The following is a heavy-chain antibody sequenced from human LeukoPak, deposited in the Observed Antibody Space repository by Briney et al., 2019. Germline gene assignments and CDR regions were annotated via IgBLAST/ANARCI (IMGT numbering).Heavy chain of an antibody. CDR2: INTNSGDP. CDR3: AREILRFDI. CDR1: GYTFTNYG. J-gene: IGHJ3*02. Sequence: ASVKVSCKASGYTFTNYGVNWVRQAPGEGLEWMGWINTNSGDPTYAQGFTGRFVFSLDTSVSTAYLQISNLMPEDTAKYYCAREILRFDIWGQGTMVIVSS. V-gene: IGHV7-4-1*02.